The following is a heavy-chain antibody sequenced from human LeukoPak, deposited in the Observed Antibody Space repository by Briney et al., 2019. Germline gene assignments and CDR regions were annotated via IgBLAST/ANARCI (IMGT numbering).Heavy chain of an antibody. Sequence: GSLRLSCAASGFTFSYFSMNWVRQAPGKGLEWVSSISSSGSYIYYADSVKGRFTVSRDNAKNSLYLQMDSLRAEDTAVYYCARGYSSSSDRLDYWGQGTLVTVSS. CDR1: GFTFSYFS. J-gene: IGHJ4*02. V-gene: IGHV3-21*01. D-gene: IGHD6-6*01. CDR3: ARGYSSSSDRLDY. CDR2: ISSSGSYI.